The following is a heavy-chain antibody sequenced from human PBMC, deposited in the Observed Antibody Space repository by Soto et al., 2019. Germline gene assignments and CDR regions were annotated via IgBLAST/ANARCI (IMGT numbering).Heavy chain of an antibody. Sequence: PGGSLSLSCEASGLTFSAYGMHWVRQAPGKGLEWVATISYDGSKKYFGDSVKGRFTISRDNSKSTLYLEMNSLRTEDTAVYYCAKASHCNKGRCSLGLIGDRAFDIWGQGTMVTVSS. CDR2: ISYDGSKK. CDR3: AKASHCNKGRCSLGLIGDRAFDI. CDR1: GLTFSAYG. V-gene: IGHV3-30*18. J-gene: IGHJ3*02. D-gene: IGHD2-8*01.